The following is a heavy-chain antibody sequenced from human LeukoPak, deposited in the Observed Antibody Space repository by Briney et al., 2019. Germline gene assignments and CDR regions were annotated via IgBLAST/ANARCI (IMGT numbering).Heavy chain of an antibody. V-gene: IGHV3-74*01. J-gene: IGHJ4*02. CDR2: INSDGSRT. CDR3: ARRRDSGSLQHFDY. D-gene: IGHD1-26*01. Sequence: GGSLRLSCAASGFTFSSYWMYWVRQAPGKGLVWVSRINSDGSRTNYADSVKGRFTISRDNAKNTLFLQMNSLRAEDTAVYYCARRRDSGSLQHFDYWGQGTLVTVSS. CDR1: GFTFSSYW.